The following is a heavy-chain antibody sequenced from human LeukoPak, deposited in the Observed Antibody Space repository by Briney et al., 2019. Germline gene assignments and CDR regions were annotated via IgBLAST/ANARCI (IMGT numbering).Heavy chain of an antibody. D-gene: IGHD2-2*01. Sequence: PGGSLRLSCVASGFPFPTYAMMWVRQAPGKGLEWVSSVRVSDGARFYADSVKGRFTISRGNSKNTLYLQMNSLRAEDTAVYYCAKDRIGDIVVVPAAPWGQGTLVTVSS. CDR1: GFPFPTYA. J-gene: IGHJ5*02. CDR2: VRVSDGAR. CDR3: AKDRIGDIVVVPAAP. V-gene: IGHV3-23*01.